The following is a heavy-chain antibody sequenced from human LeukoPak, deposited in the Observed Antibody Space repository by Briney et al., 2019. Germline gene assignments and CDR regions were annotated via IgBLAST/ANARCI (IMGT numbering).Heavy chain of an antibody. CDR3: ARDRGYGDSDY. Sequence: GGSLRLSCAASGFTFSSYAMSWVRQAPGKGLEWVSVVYASGTTYYADSVKGRFTISRDNSKNTLYLQMNSLRAEDTAVYYCARDRGYGDSDYWGQGTLVTVSS. J-gene: IGHJ4*02. CDR1: GFTFSSYA. V-gene: IGHV3-23*01. CDR2: VYASGTT. D-gene: IGHD2-21*02.